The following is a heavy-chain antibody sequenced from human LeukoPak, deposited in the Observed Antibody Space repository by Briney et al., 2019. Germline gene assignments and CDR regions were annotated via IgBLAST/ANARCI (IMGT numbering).Heavy chain of an antibody. J-gene: IGHJ4*02. D-gene: IGHD3-22*01. CDR2: ISGSGGST. CDR3: TKGPHYYNSSGYIMPLD. V-gene: IGHV3-23*01. Sequence: GGSLRLSCAASGFTFSSYDMSWVRQAPGKGLEWVSSISGSGGSTYYADSVKGRFTISRDNAKNTLYLQMNSLRAEDTAVYYWTKGPHYYNSSGYIMPLDWGQGTLVTVSS. CDR1: GFTFSSYD.